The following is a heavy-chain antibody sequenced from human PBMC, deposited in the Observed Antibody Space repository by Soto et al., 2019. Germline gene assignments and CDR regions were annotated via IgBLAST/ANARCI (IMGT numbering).Heavy chain of an antibody. V-gene: IGHV4-31*03. CDR3: AGDSSGYLDY. J-gene: IGHJ4*02. D-gene: IGHD3-22*01. CDR1: GGSISSGGYY. Sequence: PSETLSLTCPVSGGSISSGGYYWSWIRQHPGKGLEWIGYIYYSGSTYYNPSLKSRVTISVDTSKNQFSLKLSSVTAADTAVYYCAGDSSGYLDYWGQGTLVTVSS. CDR2: IYYSGST.